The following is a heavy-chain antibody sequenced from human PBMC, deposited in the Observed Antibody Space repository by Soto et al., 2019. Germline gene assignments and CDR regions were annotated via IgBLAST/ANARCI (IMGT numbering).Heavy chain of an antibody. CDR3: ARQDVRAWGRFDP. D-gene: IGHD7-27*01. CDR1: GGSISSGDYY. V-gene: IGHV4-39*01. CDR2: IYHSGIT. Sequence: PSETLSLTCTVSGGSISSGDYYWGWIRQPPGEGLEWIGTIYHSGITYYNPSLKSRATISEDTSNNQFSLKLTFVTAADTAVYYCARQDVRAWGRFDPWGQGTLVTVSS. J-gene: IGHJ5*02.